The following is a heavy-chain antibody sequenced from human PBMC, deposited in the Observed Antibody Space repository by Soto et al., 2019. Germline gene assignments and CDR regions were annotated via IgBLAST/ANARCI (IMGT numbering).Heavy chain of an antibody. D-gene: IGHD6-13*01. J-gene: IGHJ4*02. CDR2: IKQDGSEK. CDR1: GFTFSSYW. CDR3: ARNRSAAAGTEYYFDY. V-gene: IGHV3-7*01. Sequence: GGSLRLSCAASGFTFSSYWMSWVRQAPGKGLEWVANIKQDGSEKYYVDSVKGRFTISRDNAKNSLYLQMNSLRAEDTAVYYCARNRSAAAGTEYYFDYWGQGTLVTVSS.